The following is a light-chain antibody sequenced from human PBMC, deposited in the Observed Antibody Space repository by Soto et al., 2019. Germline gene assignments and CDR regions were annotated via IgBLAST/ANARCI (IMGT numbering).Light chain of an antibody. Sequence: EIVMTQSPSTLSVSPLERATLSCRASQSVGTNLAWFQQKPGQAPRLLIYGASFRATGVPGRFSGSGSGTEFTLTISSLKSEDFAAYYCQQYNNWPPYSFGQGTKVDIK. CDR2: GAS. CDR3: QQYNNWPPYS. CDR1: QSVGTN. J-gene: IGKJ2*03. V-gene: IGKV3-15*01.